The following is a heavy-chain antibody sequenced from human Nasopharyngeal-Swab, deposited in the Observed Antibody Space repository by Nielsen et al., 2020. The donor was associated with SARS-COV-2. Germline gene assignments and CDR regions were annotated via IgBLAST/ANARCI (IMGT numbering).Heavy chain of an antibody. D-gene: IGHD3-10*01. J-gene: IGHJ4*02. CDR3: ARAPGRDRQYYFDY. CDR1: GYNFTTYD. Sequence: ASVKVSCKASGYNFTTYDFNWVRQATGQGLEWMGWMNPNSGNTGYAQKFQGRVTMTRNTSIRTAYMELSRLRSDDTAVYYCARAPGRDRQYYFDYWGQGTLVTVSS. CDR2: MNPNSGNT. V-gene: IGHV1-8*01.